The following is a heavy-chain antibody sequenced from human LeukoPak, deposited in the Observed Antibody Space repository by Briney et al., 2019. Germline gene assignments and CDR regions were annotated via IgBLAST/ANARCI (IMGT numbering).Heavy chain of an antibody. J-gene: IGHJ4*02. V-gene: IGHV5-51*01. CDR1: GYSFSTNW. CDR3: ARTSGDNDGNALYFDY. CDR2: IYPGDSDT. D-gene: IGHD4-23*01. Sequence: GESLKISCRASGYSFSTNWIGWVRQMPGKGLEWMGFIYPGDSDTRYSPSFQGQVTFSADKSISTAYLQWSSLKASDTAMYYCARTSGDNDGNALYFDYWGQGTLVTVSS.